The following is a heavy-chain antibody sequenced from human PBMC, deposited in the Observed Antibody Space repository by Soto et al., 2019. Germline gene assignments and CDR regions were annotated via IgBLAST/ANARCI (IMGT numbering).Heavy chain of an antibody. J-gene: IGHJ5*02. CDR1: GCTFTRYT. Sequence: ASVKVSCKASGCTFTRYTMNWVRQAPGQRLEWMGWINPDNGNTKSSQKFQDRVIITRDTSASTAYMDLSSLRSEDTAVYYCARGIATGQLDTWGQGTLVTVSS. V-gene: IGHV1-3*01. CDR2: INPDNGNT. D-gene: IGHD2-15*01. CDR3: ARGIATGQLDT.